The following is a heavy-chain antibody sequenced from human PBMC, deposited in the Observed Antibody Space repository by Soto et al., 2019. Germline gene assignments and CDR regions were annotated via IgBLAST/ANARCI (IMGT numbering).Heavy chain of an antibody. CDR1: RFTFISYA. D-gene: IGHD1-26*01. Sequence: PXXSLRLSCAASRFTFISYAMSWVRQAPGKGLEYVXAISSXGGSTYYADSXXGRFTISXXNSKNTLYLQMSSMRAEDTAVYYCVNPSVWADYWGQGTLVTVSS. J-gene: IGHJ4*02. V-gene: IGHV3-64D*08. CDR3: VNPSVWADY. CDR2: ISSXGGST.